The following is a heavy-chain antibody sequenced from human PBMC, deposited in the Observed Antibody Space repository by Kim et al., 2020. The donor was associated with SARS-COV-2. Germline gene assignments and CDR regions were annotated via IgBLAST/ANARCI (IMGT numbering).Heavy chain of an antibody. CDR2: VYHTGST. J-gene: IGHJ5*02. D-gene: IGHD1-26*01. CDR1: GGFITSGSYY. V-gene: IGHV4-61*02. Sequence: SETLSLTCTVSGGFITSGSYYWSWIRQAAGNRLEWIGRVYHTGSTDYNPSLSSRVTISVDTSKNQFFLRLTSVTAADTAVYYCARDFPIAGYYYQGDPWGQGILVTVSS. CDR3: ARDFPIAGYYYQGDP.